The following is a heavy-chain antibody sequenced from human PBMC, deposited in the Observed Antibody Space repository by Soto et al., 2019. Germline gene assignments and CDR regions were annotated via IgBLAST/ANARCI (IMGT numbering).Heavy chain of an antibody. D-gene: IGHD3-22*01. V-gene: IGHV1-69*01. Sequence: QVQLVQSGAEVKKPGSSVKVSCKASGGTFSSYAISWVRQAPGQGLEWMGGIIPIFGTANYAQKFQGRVTITADETTITAYMELSSLRSEDTAVYYCARAPYFYDSSGYYYGYFQHWGQGTLVTVSS. J-gene: IGHJ1*01. CDR2: IIPIFGTA. CDR1: GGTFSSYA. CDR3: ARAPYFYDSSGYYYGYFQH.